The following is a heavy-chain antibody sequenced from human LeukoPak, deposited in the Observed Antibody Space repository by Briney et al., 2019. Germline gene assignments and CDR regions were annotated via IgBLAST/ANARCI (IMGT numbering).Heavy chain of an antibody. CDR2: ISNDGSHK. J-gene: IGHJ5*02. D-gene: IGHD2-21*01. V-gene: IGHV3-30*18. CDR3: AKDPYRVIVATGNYLDP. Sequence: GGSLKLSCAASGFTFSSYGMHWVRQAPGTGLDWVAVISNDGSHKHYGDSVKGRFTSSRDNSKNTQYLHMDSLGDGDTSADYCAKDPYRVIVATGNYLDPWGQGPVVIVSS. CDR1: GFTFSSYG.